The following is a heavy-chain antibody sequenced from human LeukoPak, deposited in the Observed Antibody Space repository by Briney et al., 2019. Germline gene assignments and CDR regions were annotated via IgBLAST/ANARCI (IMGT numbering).Heavy chain of an antibody. J-gene: IGHJ4*02. CDR1: GGSFSGYY. Sequence: SETLSLTCAVYGGSFSGYYWSWIRQPPGKGLEWIGEINHSGSTNYNPSLMSRVTISVETSKNQFSLHLSSVTAADTAVYYCARAPHFFDARGSRYYFDSWGQGALVTVSS. D-gene: IGHD3-10*01. CDR3: ARAPHFFDARGSRYYFDS. V-gene: IGHV4-34*01. CDR2: INHSGST.